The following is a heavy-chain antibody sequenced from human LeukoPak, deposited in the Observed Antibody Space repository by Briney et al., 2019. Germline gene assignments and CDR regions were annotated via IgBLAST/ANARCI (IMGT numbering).Heavy chain of an antibody. CDR1: GFTFSSYA. D-gene: IGHD3-9*01. Sequence: GGSLRLSCAASGFTFSSYAMSWVRQAPGKGLEWVAVISYDGSNKYYADSVKGRFTISRDNAKNSLYLQMNSLRAEDTAVYYCARDRANYDILTGYYSSVGMDVWGQGTTVTVSS. CDR3: ARDRANYDILTGYYSSVGMDV. CDR2: ISYDGSNK. J-gene: IGHJ6*02. V-gene: IGHV3-30-3*01.